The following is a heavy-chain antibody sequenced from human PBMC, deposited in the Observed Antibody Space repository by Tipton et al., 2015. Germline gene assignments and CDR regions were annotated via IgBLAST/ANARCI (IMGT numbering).Heavy chain of an antibody. V-gene: IGHV4-61*01. D-gene: IGHD5-24*01. J-gene: IGHJ6*02. CDR3: ARDLEHGMDV. CDR1: GGSVTSGSYY. Sequence: TLSLTCTVSGGSVTSGSYYWSWIRQPPGKGLEWIGYISYTDGAHYNPALKSRVTISVDTFKNQFSLTLNSVAAADTAVYYCARDLEHGMDVWGHGTTVTGSS. CDR2: ISYTDGA.